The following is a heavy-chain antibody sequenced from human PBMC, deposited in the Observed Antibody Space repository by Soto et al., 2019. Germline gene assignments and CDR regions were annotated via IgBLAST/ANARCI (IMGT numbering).Heavy chain of an antibody. D-gene: IGHD3-10*01. CDR3: ARHSPPFFYGSGPWDV. CDR2: IYSSGST. CDR1: GGSISNSY. J-gene: IGHJ6*02. Sequence: SETLSLTCTVSGGSISNSYWSWIRQSPGKGLEWIGYIYSSGSTNYNPSLKSRVTISVDTSKNQFSLKLSSLSAADTAVYYCARHSPPFFYGSGPWDVWGQGTTVTVPS. V-gene: IGHV4-59*08.